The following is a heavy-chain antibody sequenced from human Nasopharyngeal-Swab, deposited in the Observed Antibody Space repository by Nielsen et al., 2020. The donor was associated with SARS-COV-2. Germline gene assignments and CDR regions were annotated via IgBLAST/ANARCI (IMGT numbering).Heavy chain of an antibody. D-gene: IGHD3-22*01. V-gene: IGHV1-69*13. CDR3: ARDPGDSSGSYYYFDY. J-gene: IGHJ4*02. CDR1: GGTFSSYA. CDR2: IIPIFGTA. Sequence: SVKVSCKASGGTFSSYAISWVRQAPGQGLEWMGGIIPIFGTANYAQKFQGRVTITADESTSTAYMELSSLRSEDTAVYYCARDPGDSSGSYYYFDYWGQGTLVTVSS.